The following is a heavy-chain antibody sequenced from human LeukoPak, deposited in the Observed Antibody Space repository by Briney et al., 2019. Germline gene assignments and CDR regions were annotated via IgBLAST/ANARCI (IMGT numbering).Heavy chain of an antibody. D-gene: IGHD6-19*01. J-gene: IGHJ4*02. CDR3: ARDRQWLEDY. V-gene: IGHV1-18*01. CDR2: ISAYNGNT. Sequence: ASVKVSCKASGGTFSSYGISWVRQAPGQGLEWMGWISAYNGNTNYAQKLQGRVTMTTDTSTSTAYVELRSLRSDDTAVYYCARDRQWLEDYWGQGTLVTVSS. CDR1: GGTFSSYG.